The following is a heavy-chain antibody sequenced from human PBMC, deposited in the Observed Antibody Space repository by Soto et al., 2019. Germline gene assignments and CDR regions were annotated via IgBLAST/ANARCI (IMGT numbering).Heavy chain of an antibody. Sequence: QVQLQESGPGLVKPSQTLSLTCTVSGGSISSGGYYWSWIRQRPGKGLEWIGYIYYSGSTYYNPSLKFGVTISVDTSKNQFSLKLSSVTAADTAVYYCARWPQLEPRFDYWGQGTLVTVSS. V-gene: IGHV4-31*03. CDR2: IYYSGST. J-gene: IGHJ4*02. CDR3: ARWPQLEPRFDY. D-gene: IGHD1-1*01. CDR1: GGSISSGGYY.